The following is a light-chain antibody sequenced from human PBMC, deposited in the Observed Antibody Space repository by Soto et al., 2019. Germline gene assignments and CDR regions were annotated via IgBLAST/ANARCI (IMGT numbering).Light chain of an antibody. CDR1: QNVLSN. V-gene: IGKV3-15*01. Sequence: EIVMTQSPATLSVSPGERATLSCRASQNVLSNLAWYQQKPGEPPRLLIYGASTRATGLPARFSGSGSGTQFTLTISSLQSEDFAVYYCQQYNNWPITFGQGTRLEIK. J-gene: IGKJ5*01. CDR3: QQYNNWPIT. CDR2: GAS.